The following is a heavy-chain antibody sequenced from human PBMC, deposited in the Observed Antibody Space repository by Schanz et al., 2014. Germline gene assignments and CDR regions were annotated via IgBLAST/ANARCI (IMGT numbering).Heavy chain of an antibody. J-gene: IGHJ6*02. Sequence: QVQLVQSGAEVKKPGASVKVSCKASGYTFTSYSINWVRQAPGQGLEWMGWINVGNGNTKYSQKFQGRVTITTDTPASTAYMELTSLRSDDTAVYSCARDRTGDTGNVMHYYDYGMDVWGQGTTVTVSS. CDR3: ARDRTGDTGNVMHYYDYGMDV. CDR2: INVGNGNT. V-gene: IGHV1-3*01. D-gene: IGHD1-26*01. CDR1: GYTFTSYS.